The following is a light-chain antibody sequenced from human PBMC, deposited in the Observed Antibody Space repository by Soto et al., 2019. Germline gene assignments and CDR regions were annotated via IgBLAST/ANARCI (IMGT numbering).Light chain of an antibody. Sequence: IQMTQSPSTLSGSVGDRVTITCRASQTISSWLAWYQQKPGKAPKLLIYKASTLKSGVPSRFSGSGSGTEFTLTISSLQPEDFATYSCQQSYSTTWTFGQGTKVDIK. J-gene: IGKJ1*01. CDR1: QTISSW. CDR3: QQSYSTTWT. V-gene: IGKV1-5*03. CDR2: KAS.